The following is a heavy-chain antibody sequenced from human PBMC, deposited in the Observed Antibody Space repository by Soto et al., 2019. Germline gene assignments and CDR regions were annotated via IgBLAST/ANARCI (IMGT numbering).Heavy chain of an antibody. CDR1: GFPFTDYG. J-gene: IGHJ4*02. CDR3: VRGPESRSTAYFDY. D-gene: IGHD2-2*01. Sequence: QVQLVQSGGEVKKPGASVKVSCKASGFPFTDYGITWVRQAPGQGLEWMGWISAYTGNTNYAQKVQGRVTMSTDTSTSTAYLELRSLRSDDTAVYYCVRGPESRSTAYFDYWGQGTLVTVSS. V-gene: IGHV1-18*01. CDR2: ISAYTGNT.